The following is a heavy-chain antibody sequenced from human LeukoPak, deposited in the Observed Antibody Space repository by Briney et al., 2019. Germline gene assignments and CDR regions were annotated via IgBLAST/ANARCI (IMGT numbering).Heavy chain of an antibody. V-gene: IGHV1-18*01. D-gene: IGHD3/OR15-3a*01. J-gene: IGHJ5*02. CDR1: GYTFTSYG. CDR3: ARDYYFWRIQGSWFDP. CDR2: ISAYNGNT. Sequence: GASVKVSCKASGYTFTSYGISWVRQAPGQGLEWMGWISAYNGNTNYAQKLQGRVTMTTDTSTSTAYMELRSLRSDDTAVYYCARDYYFWRIQGSWFDPWGQGTLVTVSS.